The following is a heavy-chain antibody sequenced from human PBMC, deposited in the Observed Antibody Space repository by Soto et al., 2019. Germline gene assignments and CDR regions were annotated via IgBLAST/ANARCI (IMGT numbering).Heavy chain of an antibody. D-gene: IGHD3-22*01. CDR1: GGTFSSYA. CDR3: ARVESYYYDSSGYYPDAFDI. V-gene: IGHV1-69*13. J-gene: IGHJ3*02. CDR2: IIPIFGTA. Sequence: SVKVSCKASGGTFSSYAISWVRQAPGQGLEWMGGIIPIFGTANYAQKFQGRVTITADESTSTAYMELSSLRSEDTAVYYCARVESYYYDSSGYYPDAFDIWGQGTMVTVSS.